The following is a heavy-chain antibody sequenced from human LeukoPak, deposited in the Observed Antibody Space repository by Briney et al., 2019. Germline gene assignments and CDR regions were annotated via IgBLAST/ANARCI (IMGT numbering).Heavy chain of an antibody. Sequence: PSETLSLTCTVSGGSISTSSYYWGWIRQPPGKGLEWIGSIYYSGSTYYNPSLKSRVTISVDTSKNQFSLKLSSVTAADTAMYYCARDITGSFDYWGQGNLVTVSS. CDR2: IYYSGST. CDR1: GGSISTSSYY. D-gene: IGHD1-14*01. J-gene: IGHJ4*02. V-gene: IGHV4-39*07. CDR3: ARDITGSFDY.